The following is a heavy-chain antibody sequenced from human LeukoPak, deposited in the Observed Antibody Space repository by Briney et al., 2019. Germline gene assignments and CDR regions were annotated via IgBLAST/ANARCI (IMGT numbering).Heavy chain of an antibody. CDR3: AKDGGLWVSAHWGDS. D-gene: IGHD7-27*01. CDR1: GFTFSSYS. Sequence: GGSLRLSCAASGFTFSSYSMNWVRQAPGKGLEWVSYISSSSSTIYYADSVKGRFTISRDNAKNSLYLQMNSLRAEDTAVYYCAKDGGLWVSAHWGDSWGRGTLVTVSS. J-gene: IGHJ4*02. V-gene: IGHV3-48*01. CDR2: ISSSSSTI.